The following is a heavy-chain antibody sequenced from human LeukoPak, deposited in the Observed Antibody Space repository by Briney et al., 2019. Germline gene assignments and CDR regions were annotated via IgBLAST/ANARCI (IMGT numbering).Heavy chain of an antibody. CDR1: GFTFSSYA. CDR3: AKDQVVVVALSDY. D-gene: IGHD2-15*01. Sequence: PGGSLRLSCAASGFTFSSYAMSWVRQAPGKGLEWVSGISGSGGSTYYADSVKGRFTISRDNSKNTLYLQMNSLRAEDTAVYYCAKDQVVVVALSDYWGQGTLVTVSS. V-gene: IGHV3-23*01. J-gene: IGHJ4*02. CDR2: ISGSGGST.